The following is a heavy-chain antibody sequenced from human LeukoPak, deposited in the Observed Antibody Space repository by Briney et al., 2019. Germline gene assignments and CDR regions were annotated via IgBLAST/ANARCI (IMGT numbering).Heavy chain of an antibody. Sequence: ASVTVSCKTSGYTFSSHGITWVRQAPGQGLEWMGWISASSGKTNIAQNLQGRVTMTTDTSTTTAYMDLRSLRSDDTAVYYCARAYCGSTSCYFDIWGQGTVVTVSS. CDR1: GYTFSSHG. CDR2: ISASSGKT. V-gene: IGHV1-18*01. CDR3: ARAYCGSTSCYFDI. J-gene: IGHJ3*02. D-gene: IGHD2-2*01.